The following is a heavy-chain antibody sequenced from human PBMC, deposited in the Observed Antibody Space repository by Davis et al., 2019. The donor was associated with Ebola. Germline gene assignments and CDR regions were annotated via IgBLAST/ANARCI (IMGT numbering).Heavy chain of an antibody. CDR1: GFTFSTYN. V-gene: IGHV3-48*02. CDR3: ARDQLDSYWYFDL. J-gene: IGHJ2*01. D-gene: IGHD5-18*01. Sequence: GESLKISCAASGFTFSTYNMNWVRQAPGKGLEWVSYISSSRSTIYYADSVKGRFTISRDNAKNSLYLQMNSLRDDDTDVYYCARDQLDSYWYFDLWGRGTLVTVSS. CDR2: ISSSRSTI.